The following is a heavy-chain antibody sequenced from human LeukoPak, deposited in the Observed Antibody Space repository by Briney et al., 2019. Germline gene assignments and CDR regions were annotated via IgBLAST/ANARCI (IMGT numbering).Heavy chain of an antibody. V-gene: IGHV4-59*01. D-gene: IGHD3-3*01. Sequence: SETLSLTCTVSGGSISSYYWSWIRQPPGKGLEWIGYIYYSGSTNYNPSLKSRVTISVDTSKNQFSLKLSSVTAADTAVYYCARVHYDFWSGYYPMDAFDIWGQGTMVTVSS. CDR1: GGSISSYY. J-gene: IGHJ3*02. CDR3: ARVHYDFWSGYYPMDAFDI. CDR2: IYYSGST.